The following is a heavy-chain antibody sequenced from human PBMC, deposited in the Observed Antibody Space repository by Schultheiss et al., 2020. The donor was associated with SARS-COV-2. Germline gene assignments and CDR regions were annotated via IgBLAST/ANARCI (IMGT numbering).Heavy chain of an antibody. CDR3: ARSTGYGDPLVDY. Sequence: GSLRLSCVVSGASFTTYYWNWIRQPPGKGLEWIGEINHTAGTNYNPSLKSRVTISIDTAKGQFSLNLHSVTAADTAVYYCARSTGYGDPLVDYWGQGTLVTVSS. CDR2: INHTAGT. D-gene: IGHD4-17*01. CDR1: GASFTTYY. J-gene: IGHJ4*02. V-gene: IGHV4-34*01.